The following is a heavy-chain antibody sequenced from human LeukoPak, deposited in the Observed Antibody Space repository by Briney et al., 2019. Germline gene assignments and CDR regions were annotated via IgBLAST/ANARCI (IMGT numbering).Heavy chain of an antibody. CDR1: GYTFTGYY. Sequence: APVKVSCKASGYTFTGYYMHWVRQAPGQGLEWMGWINPNSGGTNYAQKFQGRVTMTRDTSISTAYMELSRLRSDDTAVYYCARNVVGATTFDYWGQGTLVTVSS. CDR3: ARNVVGATTFDY. J-gene: IGHJ4*02. V-gene: IGHV1-2*02. D-gene: IGHD1-26*01. CDR2: INPNSGGT.